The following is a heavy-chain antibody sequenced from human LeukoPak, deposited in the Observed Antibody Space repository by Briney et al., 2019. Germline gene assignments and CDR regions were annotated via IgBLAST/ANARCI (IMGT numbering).Heavy chain of an antibody. CDR3: ARQGRITMVRGVTDAFDI. D-gene: IGHD3-10*01. V-gene: IGHV4-39*01. CDR1: GGSISSSSYY. J-gene: IGHJ3*02. Sequence: PSETLSLTCTVSGGSISSSSYYWGWIRQPPGKGLEWIGSIYYSGSTYYNPSLKSRVTISVDTSKNQFSLKLSSVTAADTAVYYCARQGRITMVRGVTDAFDIWGQGTMVNVSS. CDR2: IYYSGST.